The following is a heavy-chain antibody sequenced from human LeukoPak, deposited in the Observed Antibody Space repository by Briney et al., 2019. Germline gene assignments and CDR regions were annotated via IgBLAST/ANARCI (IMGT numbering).Heavy chain of an antibody. D-gene: IGHD3-22*01. CDR3: ARGSYYYDSSGYTHDY. J-gene: IGHJ4*02. Sequence: GASVKVSFKASGHTFTGYYMHWVRQAPGQGLEWMGRINPNSGGTNYAQKFQGRVTMTRDTSISTAYMELSRLRSDDTAVYYCARGSYYYDSSGYTHDYWGQGTLVTVSS. CDR2: INPNSGGT. V-gene: IGHV1-2*06. CDR1: GHTFTGYY.